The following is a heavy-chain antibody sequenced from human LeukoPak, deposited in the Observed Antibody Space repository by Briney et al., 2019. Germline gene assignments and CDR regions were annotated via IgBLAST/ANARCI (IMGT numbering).Heavy chain of an antibody. CDR2: ISYDGSNK. D-gene: IGHD6-19*01. J-gene: IGHJ4*02. Sequence: PGGSLRLSCAASGFTFSSYAMHWVRQAPGKGLEWVAVISYDGSNKYYADSVKGRFTISRDNSKNTLYLQMNSLRAEDTAVYYCAIDIGGSSGWYYFDYWGQGTLVTVSS. CDR3: AIDIGGSSGWYYFDY. V-gene: IGHV3-30-3*01. CDR1: GFTFSSYA.